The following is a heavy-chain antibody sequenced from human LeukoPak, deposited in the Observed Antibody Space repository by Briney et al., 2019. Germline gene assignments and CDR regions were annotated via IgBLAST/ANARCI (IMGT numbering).Heavy chain of an antibody. CDR1: GYSFTSHW. D-gene: IGHD3-9*01. V-gene: IGHV5-51*01. CDR2: IYPGDFDT. Sequence: KNGESLKISCEASGYSFTSHWICWVRQMPGKGLEWMGIIYPGDFDTRYSPSFQGQVTISADKSISTAYLQWSSLEDSDTAMYYYARRSPHNYDILTGYYLDTLTYYRMDVWGQGTTVTVSS. J-gene: IGHJ6*02. CDR3: ARRSPHNYDILTGYYLDTLTYYRMDV.